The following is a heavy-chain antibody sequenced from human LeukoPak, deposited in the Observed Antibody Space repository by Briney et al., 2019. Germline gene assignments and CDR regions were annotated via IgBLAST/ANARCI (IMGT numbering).Heavy chain of an antibody. CDR2: ISGSGDST. CDR1: GFTFSSYA. J-gene: IGHJ4*02. V-gene: IGHV3-23*01. D-gene: IGHD2-15*01. CDR3: AKEGGYCSGGSCYSIDY. Sequence: GGSLRLSCAASGFTFSSYAMSWVRQAPGKGLEWVSAISGSGDSTYYADSVKGRFTISRDNSKNTLYLQMNSLRAEDTAVYYCAKEGGYCSGGSCYSIDYWGQGTLVTVSS.